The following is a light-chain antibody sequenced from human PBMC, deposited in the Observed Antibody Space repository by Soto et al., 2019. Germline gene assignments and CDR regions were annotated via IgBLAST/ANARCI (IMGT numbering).Light chain of an antibody. Sequence: EIVLTQSPGTLSLSPGERATLSCSARQSVSSNYLAWYQQKPGQAPRLLIYGASSRATGIPDRFSGSGSGTDFTLTISRLEPEDFAVYYCQQYGSSPITFGQGTRLEI. CDR2: GAS. V-gene: IGKV3-20*01. CDR3: QQYGSSPIT. CDR1: QSVSSNY. J-gene: IGKJ5*01.